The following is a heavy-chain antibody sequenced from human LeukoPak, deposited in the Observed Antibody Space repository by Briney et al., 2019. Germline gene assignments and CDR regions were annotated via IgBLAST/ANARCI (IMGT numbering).Heavy chain of an antibody. CDR2: ISYDGGNK. CDR3: ARGRSGSYVDY. D-gene: IGHD1-26*01. CDR1: GFTFSIYA. V-gene: IGHV3-30*09. Sequence: GRSLRLSCAASGFTFSIYAMHCVRQAPGKGLEWVAVISYDGGNKYYADSVKGRFAIYRDNSKNTLYLQMNSLRAEDTAVYYCARGRSGSYVDYWGQGTLVTVSS. J-gene: IGHJ4*02.